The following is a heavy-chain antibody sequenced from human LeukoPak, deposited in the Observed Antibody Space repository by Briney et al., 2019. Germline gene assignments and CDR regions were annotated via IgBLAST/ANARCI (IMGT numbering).Heavy chain of an antibody. Sequence: SETLSLTCAVYGGSFSGYYWRWIRQPPGKGLEWIGDVNYSGSTNYNPSLESRVTISADTSKSQFSLKLSSVTAADTSVYYCARGRAITRDFVYWGQGTLVRVSS. CDR3: ARGRAITRDFVY. V-gene: IGHV4-34*01. CDR2: VNYSGST. CDR1: GGSFSGYY. J-gene: IGHJ4*02. D-gene: IGHD1-1*01.